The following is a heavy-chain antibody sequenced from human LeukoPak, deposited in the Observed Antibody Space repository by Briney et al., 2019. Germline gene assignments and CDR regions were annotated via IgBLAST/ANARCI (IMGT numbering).Heavy chain of an antibody. D-gene: IGHD3-22*01. V-gene: IGHV3-73*01. CDR1: GFTFSGSA. J-gene: IGHJ4*02. CDR3: TRHRLTMNDY. Sequence: PGGSLRPSCAASGFTFSGSAMHWVRQASGKGLEWVGRIRSKANSYATAYAASVKGRFTISRDDSKNTAYLQMNSLKTEDTAVYYCTRHRLTMNDYWGQGTLVTVSS. CDR2: IRSKANSYAT.